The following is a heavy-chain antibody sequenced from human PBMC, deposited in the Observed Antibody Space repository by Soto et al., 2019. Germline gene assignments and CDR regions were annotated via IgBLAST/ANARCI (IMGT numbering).Heavy chain of an antibody. CDR2: IKDDGSEK. D-gene: IGHD3-16*02. CDR1: GVSFGGYW. CDR3: ARGAFPTWGSYPLDY. J-gene: IGHJ4*01. V-gene: IGHV3-7*04. Sequence: PGGSLRLSCAASGVSFGGYWMSWVRQAPGRGLEGVANIKDDGSEKKYVDSVKGRFTISRDHAPNSSLLQMNTGRAEDTAVYYCARGAFPTWGSYPLDYWGQGTLVTVSS.